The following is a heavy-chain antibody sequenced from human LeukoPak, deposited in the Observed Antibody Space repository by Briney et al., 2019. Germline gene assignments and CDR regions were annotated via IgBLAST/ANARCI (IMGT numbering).Heavy chain of an antibody. CDR1: GFTFSSYS. CDR3: AREILWFGELSYDY. D-gene: IGHD3-10*01. Sequence: GGSLRLSCAASGFTFSSYSMNWVRQAPGKGLEWVSSISSSSSYIYYADSVKGRFTISRDNAKNSLYLQMNSLRAEATAVYYCAREILWFGELSYDYWGQGTLVTVSS. J-gene: IGHJ4*02. CDR2: ISSSSSYI. V-gene: IGHV3-21*01.